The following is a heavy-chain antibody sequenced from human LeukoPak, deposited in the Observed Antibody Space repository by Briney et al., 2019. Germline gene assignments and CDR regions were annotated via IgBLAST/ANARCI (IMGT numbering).Heavy chain of an antibody. CDR1: GGGFSGFF. J-gene: IGHJ6*03. V-gene: IGHV4-34*01. CDR2: INHSGST. D-gene: IGHD6-13*01. CDR3: ARRGISQGYYMDV. Sequence: SETPSPTPAGVGGGFSGFFWRWVRPPPRKGPGVVGEINHSGSTNYNPSLKSRVTISVDTSKNQFSLKLSSVTAADTAVYYCARRGISQGYYMDVWGKGTTVTISS.